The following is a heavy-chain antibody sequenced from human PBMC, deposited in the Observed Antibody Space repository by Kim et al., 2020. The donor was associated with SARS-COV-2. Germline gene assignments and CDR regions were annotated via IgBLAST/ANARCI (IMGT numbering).Heavy chain of an antibody. CDR3: TRYCSGGSCYSGGWFDP. Sequence: GGSLRLSCTASGFTFGDYAMSWFRQAPGKGLEWVGFIRSKAYGGTTEYAASVKGRFTISRDDSKSIAYLQMNSLKTEDTAVYYCTRYCSGGSCYSGGWFDPWGQGTLVTVSS. J-gene: IGHJ5*02. CDR1: GFTFGDYA. V-gene: IGHV3-49*03. D-gene: IGHD2-15*01. CDR2: IRSKAYGGTT.